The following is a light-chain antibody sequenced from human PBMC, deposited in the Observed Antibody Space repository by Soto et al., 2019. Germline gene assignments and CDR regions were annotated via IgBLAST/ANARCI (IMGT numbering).Light chain of an antibody. Sequence: QSALTQPPSASGSPGQSVAISCTGTSSDVGAYNYVSWYQQQPGKAPKLIIYEVSQRPSGVPDRFSGCKSGNTASLTVSGLQAEDEADYYCSSYAGSNIGVAFGGGTKVTVL. V-gene: IGLV2-8*01. CDR2: EVS. CDR3: SSYAGSNIGVA. J-gene: IGLJ2*01. CDR1: SSDVGAYNY.